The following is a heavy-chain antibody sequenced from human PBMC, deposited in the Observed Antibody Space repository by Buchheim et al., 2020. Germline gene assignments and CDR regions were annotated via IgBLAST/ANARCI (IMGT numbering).Heavy chain of an antibody. D-gene: IGHD3/OR15-3a*01. CDR2: LGEAARAT. Sequence: EVQLVESGGGLIQTGGSLTLSCVYSGIASNNPVMSWVRQAPGKGPEWVSTLGEAARATYYADSVRGRFTISRDHSSHTVYLQMNNLMAEDTGVYYCARTQYDSWSHYYSKCWYFDLWGRGT. CDR3: ARTQYDSWSHYYSKCWYFDL. V-gene: IGHV3-23*04. J-gene: IGHJ2*01. CDR1: GIASNNPV.